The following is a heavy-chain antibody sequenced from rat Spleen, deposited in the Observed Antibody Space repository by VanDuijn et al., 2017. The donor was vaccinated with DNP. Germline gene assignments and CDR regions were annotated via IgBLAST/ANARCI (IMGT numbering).Heavy chain of an antibody. CDR1: GFTFSDYY. J-gene: IGHJ2*01. Sequence: EVKLVESGGGLVQPGRSLKLSCAGSGFTFSDYYMAWVRQTPTKGLEWVASISYDGDSTYYRDSVKGRFTISRDNAKSSLYLLMDSLRSEDTATYYCTTDTDYFDYWGQGVVVTVSS. V-gene: IGHV5-20*01. CDR3: TTDTDYFDY. CDR2: ISYDGDST.